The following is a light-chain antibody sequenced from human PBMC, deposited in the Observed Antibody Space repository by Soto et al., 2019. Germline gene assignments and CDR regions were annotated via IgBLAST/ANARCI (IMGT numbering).Light chain of an antibody. CDR2: DAS. CDR3: QQRSNWPPSLT. V-gene: IGKV3-11*01. Sequence: EIVLKQSPATLSLSPGERATLSYRASQSVSSYLAWYQQKPGQAPRLLIYDASNRATGIPVRFSGSGSGTDFTLTISSLEPEDFAVYYCQQRSNWPPSLTFGGGTKVEIK. CDR1: QSVSSY. J-gene: IGKJ4*01.